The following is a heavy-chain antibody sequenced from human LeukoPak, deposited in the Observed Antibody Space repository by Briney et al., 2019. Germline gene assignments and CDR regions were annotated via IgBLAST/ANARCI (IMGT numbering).Heavy chain of an antibody. Sequence: PSETLSLTCAVSGGSISSSNWWSWVRQPPGKGLEWIGEIYHSGSTNYNPSLKSRVTISVDKSKNQFSLKLSSVTAADTAVYYCARDGLVGATKDAFDIWGQGTMVTVSS. CDR2: IYHSGST. CDR1: GGSISSSNW. D-gene: IGHD1-26*01. V-gene: IGHV4-4*02. CDR3: ARDGLVGATKDAFDI. J-gene: IGHJ3*02.